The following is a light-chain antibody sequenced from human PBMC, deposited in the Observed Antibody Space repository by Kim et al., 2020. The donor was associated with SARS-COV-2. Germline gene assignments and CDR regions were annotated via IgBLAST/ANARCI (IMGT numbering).Light chain of an antibody. V-gene: IGKV3D-15*01. CDR1: ESISSN. Sequence: VLPGESATLSCRASESISSNLAWYQQRPGQAPRLLIYAAATRATGIPARFSGSRSGTEFSLTISSLQSEDFAVYYCLQYDNRPPYTFGQGTKLEIK. J-gene: IGKJ2*01. CDR2: AAA. CDR3: LQYDNRPPYT.